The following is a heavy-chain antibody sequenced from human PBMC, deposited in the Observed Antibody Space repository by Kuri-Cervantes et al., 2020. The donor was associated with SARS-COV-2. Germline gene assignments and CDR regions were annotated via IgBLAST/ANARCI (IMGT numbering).Heavy chain of an antibody. Sequence: GGSLRLSCAASGFTFSDYYMNWVRQAPGKGLEWVSSISSSSSYIYYADSVKGRFTISRDNAKNSLYLQMNSLRAEDTAVYYCARVTGGYCSSTSCSPPNYYYYMDVWGKGTTVTVSS. CDR1: GFTFSDYY. CDR3: ARVTGGYCSSTSCSPPNYYYYMDV. J-gene: IGHJ6*03. D-gene: IGHD2-2*01. V-gene: IGHV3-21*01. CDR2: ISSSSSYI.